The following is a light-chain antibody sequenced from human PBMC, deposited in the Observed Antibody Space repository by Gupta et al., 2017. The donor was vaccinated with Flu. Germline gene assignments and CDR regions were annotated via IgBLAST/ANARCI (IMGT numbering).Light chain of an antibody. CDR3: GTWDNSLSVVV. V-gene: IGLV1-51*01. Sequence: QSVLTQPPSVSAAPGQKVTISCSGSSSNIGINHVSWYQLLPVTAPKLLIYDNDKRPSGIPDRFSGSKSGTSATLDITGLQTGDEADYYCGTWDNSLSVVVFGGGTKVAV. J-gene: IGLJ2*01. CDR1: SSNIGINH. CDR2: DND.